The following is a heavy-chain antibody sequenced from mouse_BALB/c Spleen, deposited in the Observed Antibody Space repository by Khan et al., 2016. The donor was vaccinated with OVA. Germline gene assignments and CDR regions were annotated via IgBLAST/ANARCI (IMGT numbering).Heavy chain of an antibody. D-gene: IGHD1-2*01. CDR1: GFTFSDYG. J-gene: IGHJ3*01. V-gene: IGHV5-15*02. CDR2: ISDLAYTI. CDR3: ARGGGTAPFAD. Sequence: VELVESGGGLVQPGGSRKLSCAASGFTFSDYGMAWVRQAPGKGPAWVAFISDLAYTIYYADTVTGRFTISRENAKNTLYLEMSSLRAEDTAIYYCARGGGTAPFADWGLGTLVTVSA.